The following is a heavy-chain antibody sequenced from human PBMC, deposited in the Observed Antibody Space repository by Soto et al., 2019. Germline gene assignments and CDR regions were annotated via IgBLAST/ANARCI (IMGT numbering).Heavy chain of an antibody. CDR1: GYTFTSYY. Sequence: ASVKVSCKASGYTFTSYYMHWVRQAPGQGLEWMGIINPNSGSTSYAQKFQGRVTMTTDKSTSTAYMELRSLRSDDTAVYYCAREGQAPYYYYGMDVWGQGTAVTVSS. CDR3: AREGQAPYYYYGMDV. V-gene: IGHV1-46*01. J-gene: IGHJ6*02. CDR2: INPNSGST.